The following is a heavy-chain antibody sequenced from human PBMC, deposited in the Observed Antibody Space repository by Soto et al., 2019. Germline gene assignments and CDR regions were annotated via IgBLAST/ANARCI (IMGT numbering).Heavy chain of an antibody. J-gene: IGHJ5*02. V-gene: IGHV3-23*01. CDR3: AKPPSSSGWYNDWFDP. D-gene: IGHD6-19*01. Sequence: HPGGSLRLSCAASGFTFSSYAMSWVRQAPGKGLEWVSAISGSGGSTYYADYVKGRFTISRDNSKNTLYLQMNSLRAEDTAVYYCAKPPSSSGWYNDWFDPWGQGVMVTVSS. CDR2: ISGSGGST. CDR1: GFTFSSYA.